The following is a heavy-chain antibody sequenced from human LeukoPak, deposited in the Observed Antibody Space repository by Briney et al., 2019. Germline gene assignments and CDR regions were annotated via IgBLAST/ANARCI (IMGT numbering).Heavy chain of an antibody. CDR2: TSPNNGNT. CDR1: GYTFTKYG. D-gene: IGHD2-8*01. V-gene: IGHV1-18*01. J-gene: IGHJ4*02. Sequence: ASVKVSCKASGYTFTKYGITWVRHAPGQGLEWMGWTSPNNGNTNYGKKFQGRVTMTTDTSTNTAYMELRSLRSDDTAVYYWARAPPASCYNGVCYVARQYYFDYWGQGTLVTVSS. CDR3: ARAPPASCYNGVCYVARQYYFDY.